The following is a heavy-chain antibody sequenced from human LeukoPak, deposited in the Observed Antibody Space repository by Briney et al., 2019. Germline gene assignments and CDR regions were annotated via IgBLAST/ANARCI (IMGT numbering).Heavy chain of an antibody. CDR2: IYYSGST. D-gene: IGHD1-14*01. V-gene: IGHV4-30-4*08. J-gene: IGHJ1*01. Sequence: PSQTLSLTCTVSGGSISSGDSYWSWIRQLPGRGLEWIGYIYYSGSTNYNPSLKSRVTISVDTSKNQFSLKLSSVTAADTAVYYCARHYRPSSFQHWGQGTLVTVSS. CDR1: GGSISSGDSY. CDR3: ARHYRPSSFQH.